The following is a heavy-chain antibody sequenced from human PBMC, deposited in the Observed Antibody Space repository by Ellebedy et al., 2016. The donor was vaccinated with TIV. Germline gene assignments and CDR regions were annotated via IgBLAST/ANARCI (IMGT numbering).Heavy chain of an antibody. V-gene: IGHV3-33*01. Sequence: GESLKISCAASGFTFSSYGMHWVRQAPGKGLEWVAVIWYDGSNKYYADSVKRRFTISRDNSKNTLYLQMNSLRAEDTAVYYCARGYSSSWSNYFDYWGQGTLVTVSS. CDR1: GFTFSSYG. CDR2: IWYDGSNK. CDR3: ARGYSSSWSNYFDY. D-gene: IGHD6-13*01. J-gene: IGHJ4*02.